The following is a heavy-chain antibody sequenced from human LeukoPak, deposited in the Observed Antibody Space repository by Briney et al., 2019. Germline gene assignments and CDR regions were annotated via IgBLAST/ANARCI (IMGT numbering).Heavy chain of an antibody. Sequence: PSETLSLTCAVYGGSFSGYYWSWIRQPPGKGLEWIGEINHSGSTNYNPSLKSRVTISVDTSKNQFSLKLSSVTAADTAVYYCARSSTGTTGRPAHLWDYWGQGTLVTVSS. V-gene: IGHV4-34*01. J-gene: IGHJ4*02. CDR2: INHSGST. CDR3: ARSSTGTTGRPAHLWDY. D-gene: IGHD1-1*01. CDR1: GGSFSGYY.